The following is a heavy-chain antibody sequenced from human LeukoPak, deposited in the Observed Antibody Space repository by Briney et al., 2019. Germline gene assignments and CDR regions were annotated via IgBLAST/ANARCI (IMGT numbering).Heavy chain of an antibody. V-gene: IGHV1-18*01. D-gene: IGHD3-22*01. CDR3: ARPSYYDSTGYHQYYFDH. CDR1: GYTFTGYG. Sequence: ASVKVSCKASGYTFTGYGISWVRQAPGQGLEWMGWISAYNGNTNHAQNLQGRVTMTTETSTSTAYMDLRSLRSDDTAVYYCARPSYYDSTGYHQYYFDHWGQGTLVTVSS. CDR2: ISAYNGNT. J-gene: IGHJ4*02.